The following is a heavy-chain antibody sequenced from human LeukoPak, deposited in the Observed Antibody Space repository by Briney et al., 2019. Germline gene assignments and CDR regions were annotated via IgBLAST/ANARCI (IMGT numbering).Heavy chain of an antibody. Sequence: SETLSLTCTVSGGSISSYYWSWIRQPPGKGLEWIGYIYYSGRTNYNLSLKSRVTISVDTSKNQFSLKLSSVTAADTAVYYCASSSVLRYFDWLPMPFDYWGQGTLVTVSS. V-gene: IGHV4-59*01. CDR1: GGSISSYY. J-gene: IGHJ4*02. CDR2: IYYSGRT. D-gene: IGHD3-9*01. CDR3: ASSSVLRYFDWLPMPFDY.